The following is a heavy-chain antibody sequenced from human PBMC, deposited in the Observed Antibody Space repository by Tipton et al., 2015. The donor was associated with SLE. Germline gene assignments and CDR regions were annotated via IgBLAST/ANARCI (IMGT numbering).Heavy chain of an antibody. V-gene: IGHV4-34*01. CDR2: INHSGST. CDR3: AIRRGLEAPMDV. D-gene: IGHD3-3*01. CDR1: GGSFSGYY. J-gene: IGHJ6*02. Sequence: TLSLTCAVYGGSFSGYYWSWIRQPPGKGLEWIGEINHSGSTNYNPSLKSRVTISVDTSKNQFSLKLSSVTAADTAVYYCAIRRGLEAPMDVWGQGTTVTVSS.